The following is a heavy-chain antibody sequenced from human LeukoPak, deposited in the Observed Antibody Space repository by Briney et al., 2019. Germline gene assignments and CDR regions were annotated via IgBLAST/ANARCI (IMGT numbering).Heavy chain of an antibody. V-gene: IGHV1-2*02. CDR2: INPNSGGT. D-gene: IGHD3-16*02. J-gene: IGHJ6*03. Sequence: GASVKVSCKASGYTFTGYYMHWVRQAPGRGLEWMGWINPNSGGTNYAQKFQGRVTMTRDTSISTAYMELSRLRSDDTAVYYCARDTSFRDYYYYYMDVWGKGTTVTVSS. CDR3: ARDTSFRDYYYYYMDV. CDR1: GYTFTGYY.